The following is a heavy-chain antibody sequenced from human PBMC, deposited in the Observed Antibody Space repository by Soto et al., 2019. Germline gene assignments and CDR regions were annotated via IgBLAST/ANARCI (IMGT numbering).Heavy chain of an antibody. CDR2: IYSSGSA. V-gene: IGHV4-61*01. CDR3: ARDIRGYSRAFDY. Sequence: SKTLSLTCTVSGDSVSSDNYYWTWIRQPPGKGLEWIGYIYSSGSANYNPSLKSRVTISLDTSSNQFSLKLTSVTAADTAVYYCARDIRGYSRAFDYWGQGTLVTVSS. J-gene: IGHJ4*02. D-gene: IGHD5-18*01. CDR1: GDSVSSDNYY.